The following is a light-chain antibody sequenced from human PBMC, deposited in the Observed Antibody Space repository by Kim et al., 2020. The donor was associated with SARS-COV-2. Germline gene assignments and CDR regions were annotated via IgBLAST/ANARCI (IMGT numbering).Light chain of an antibody. CDR3: QQRYNWPLT. V-gene: IGKV3D-11*01. CDR2: ETS. J-gene: IGKJ4*01. Sequence: LSPGKVPTLSCASSQGVGNSLAWFQQKPGQAPRLLIFETSNRATGIPARFSGSGSGTAFTLTISSLEPEDFAVYYCQQRYNWPLTFGGGTKVDIK. CDR1: QGVGNS.